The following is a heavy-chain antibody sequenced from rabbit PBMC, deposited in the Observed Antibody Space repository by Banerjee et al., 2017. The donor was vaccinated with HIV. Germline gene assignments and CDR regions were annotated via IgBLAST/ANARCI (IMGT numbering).Heavy chain of an antibody. CDR2: IGAGSSGIA. V-gene: IGHV1S43*01. CDR3: ARGGSTYPYYFTL. D-gene: IGHD8-1*01. Sequence: QEQLEESGGDLVKPEGSLTLTCKASGFTLSSYWMWWVRQAPGKGLEWIACIGAGSSGIAFYASWVNGRFTISRSTSLSTVDLKITSLTAADTATYFCARGGSTYPYYFTLWGPGTLVTVS. J-gene: IGHJ4*01. CDR1: GFTLSSYW.